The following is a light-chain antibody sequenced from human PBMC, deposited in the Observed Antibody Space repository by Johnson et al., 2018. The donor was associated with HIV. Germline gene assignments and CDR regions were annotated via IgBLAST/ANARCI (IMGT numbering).Light chain of an antibody. CDR2: DDN. Sequence: QSVLTQPPSVSAAPGQKVTISCSGSNSNIGNNYVSWYQQFPGAAPKLLIYDDNKRPSGIPDRFSGSKSGTSATLGITGLQTGDEADYYCGTWDSSLSTSVFGTGTKATVL. J-gene: IGLJ1*01. CDR3: GTWDSSLSTSV. CDR1: NSNIGNNY. V-gene: IGLV1-51*01.